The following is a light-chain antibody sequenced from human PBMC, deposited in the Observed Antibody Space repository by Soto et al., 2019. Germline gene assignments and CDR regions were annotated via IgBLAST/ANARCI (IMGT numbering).Light chain of an antibody. V-gene: IGKV3D-11*01. J-gene: IGKJ5*01. Sequence: EIVLTQSPVTLSFSPGERATLSCRASQGVSSYLAWYQQKPGQAPRLLIYDASNRATGIPARFSGSGPGTDFTLTISSLEPEDFAVYYCQQRSTWHLDTFGQGTRLEIK. CDR1: QGVSSY. CDR2: DAS. CDR3: QQRSTWHLDT.